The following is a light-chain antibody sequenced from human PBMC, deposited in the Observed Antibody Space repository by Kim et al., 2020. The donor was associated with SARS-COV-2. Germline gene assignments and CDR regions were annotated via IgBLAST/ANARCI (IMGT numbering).Light chain of an antibody. V-gene: IGKV1-33*01. CDR2: DAS. Sequence: DIQMTQSPSSLSASVGDRVTITCQASQDITNYLNWYQQKPGKAPKLLIYDASNLETGVPSRFSGGGSGTHFTFTISSLQPEDLATYYCQQSDDDVTFGPGTKVDIK. CDR1: QDITNY. CDR3: QQSDDDVT. J-gene: IGKJ3*01.